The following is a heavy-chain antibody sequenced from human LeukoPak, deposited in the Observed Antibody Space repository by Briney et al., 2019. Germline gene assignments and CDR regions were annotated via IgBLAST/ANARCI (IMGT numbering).Heavy chain of an antibody. J-gene: IGHJ4*02. CDR1: GFTFSDYY. CDR2: ISYDGNTK. V-gene: IGHV3-30*18. Sequence: QPGGSLRLSCAASGFTFSDYYMSWVRQAPGKGLEWAAVISYDGNTKYYADSVKGRFTISRDNSKNTLYLQMNSLRPEDTAVYHCAKSGCGNPNCYLNSWGRGTLVTVSS. CDR3: AKSGCGNPNCYLNS. D-gene: IGHD2-2*01.